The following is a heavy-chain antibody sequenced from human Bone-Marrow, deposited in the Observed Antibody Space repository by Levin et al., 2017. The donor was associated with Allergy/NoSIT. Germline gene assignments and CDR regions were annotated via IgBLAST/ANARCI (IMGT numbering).Heavy chain of an antibody. J-gene: IGHJ6*02. D-gene: IGHD2-2*01. CDR3: ATEGAWVVPPEVYYGMDV. CDR1: GFRFSSRT. Sequence: GESLKISCAASGFRFSSRTMHWVRQAPGEGLQWVSSINGNSNYIYYADSVRGRFTLSRDNAKNSLFLHMNSLRAEDTAVYYCATEGAWVVPPEVYYGMDVWGQGTSVSVSS. CDR2: INGNSNYI. V-gene: IGHV3-21*01.